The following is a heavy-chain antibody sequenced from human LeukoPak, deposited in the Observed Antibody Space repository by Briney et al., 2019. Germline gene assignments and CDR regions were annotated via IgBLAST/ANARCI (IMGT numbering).Heavy chain of an antibody. V-gene: IGHV3-11*04. J-gene: IGHJ6*03. CDR1: GFTFSDYY. D-gene: IGHD2-2*01. CDR3: ASTIVVVPAAWRIGYYYYYMDV. Sequence: PGGSLRLSCAASGFTFSDYYMSWIRQAPGKGLEWVSYISSSGSTIYYADSVKGRFTISRDNAKNSLYLQMNSLRAEDTAVYYCASTIVVVPAAWRIGYYYYYMDVWGKGTTVTVSS. CDR2: ISSSGSTI.